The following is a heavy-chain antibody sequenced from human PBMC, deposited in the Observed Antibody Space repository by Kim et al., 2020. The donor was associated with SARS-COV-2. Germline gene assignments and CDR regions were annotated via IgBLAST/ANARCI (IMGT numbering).Heavy chain of an antibody. CDR1: GGSFSGYY. J-gene: IGHJ4*02. Sequence: SETLSLTCAVYGGSFSGYYWSWIRQPPGKGLEWIGEINHSGSTNYNPSLKSRVTISVDTSKNQFSLKLSSVTAADTAVYYCARGGGIAAAYGYCGQGTLVTVSS. CDR2: INHSGST. D-gene: IGHD6-13*01. CDR3: ARGGGIAAAYGY. V-gene: IGHV4-34*01.